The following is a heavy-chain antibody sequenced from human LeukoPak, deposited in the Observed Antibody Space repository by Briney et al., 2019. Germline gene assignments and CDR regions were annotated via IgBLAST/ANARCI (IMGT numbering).Heavy chain of an antibody. J-gene: IGHJ5*02. CDR2: INSDGSPT. CDR3: ARSDWFDP. Sequence: PGGSLRLSCAASGFTFSNYWMHWVRQAPGKGLVWVSCINSDGSPTSYADSVKGRFTISRDNAKNTLYLQMNALRAEDTAVYYCARSDWFDPWGQGTLVTVSS. V-gene: IGHV3-74*01. CDR1: GFTFSNYW.